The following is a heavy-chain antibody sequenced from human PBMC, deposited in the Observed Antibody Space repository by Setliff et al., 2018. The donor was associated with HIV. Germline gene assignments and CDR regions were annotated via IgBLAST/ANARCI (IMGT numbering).Heavy chain of an antibody. Sequence: GGSLRLSCAGSGFTFSSYPMHWVRQAPGKGLEWVALISHDGSYKYYADSVQGRFTISRDNSKNTLSLQMNSLRAGDTAVYYCARDRKFGSSGHYYYYMDVWGKGTTVTVSS. CDR2: ISHDGSYK. CDR3: ARDRKFGSSGHYYYYMDV. J-gene: IGHJ6*03. V-gene: IGHV3-30*04. CDR1: GFTFSSYP. D-gene: IGHD6-6*01.